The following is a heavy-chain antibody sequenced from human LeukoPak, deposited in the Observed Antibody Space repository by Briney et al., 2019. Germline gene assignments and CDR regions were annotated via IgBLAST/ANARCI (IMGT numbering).Heavy chain of an antibody. J-gene: IGHJ4*02. CDR1: GVSIISTSYY. Sequence: PSETLSLTCTVSGVSIISTSYYWGWIRQPQGKGLEWLGTIYYRGSTYSKPYRKSRVTISVDTTKNQFSLKLRSVTAADTAVYYCARLGFCSGGSCYGEYYFDYWGQGTLVTVSS. CDR3: ARLGFCSGGSCYGEYYFDY. D-gene: IGHD2-15*01. V-gene: IGHV4-39*01. CDR2: IYYRGST.